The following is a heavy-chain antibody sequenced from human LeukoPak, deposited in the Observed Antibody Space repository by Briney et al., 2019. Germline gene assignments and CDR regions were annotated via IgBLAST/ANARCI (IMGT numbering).Heavy chain of an antibody. CDR1: GFTLTNDD. V-gene: IGHV3-23*01. Sequence: QPGGSLRLASVASGFTLTNDDTSWVRQAPGKGLEWVSAVSHTGGTSYAESVKGRFTLSRDNSKNTLYLQMNSLRAEDTAVYHCAKVSWSSGDLENYWGQGTLVTVSS. D-gene: IGHD3-10*01. CDR2: VSHTGGT. J-gene: IGHJ4*02. CDR3: AKVSWSSGDLENY.